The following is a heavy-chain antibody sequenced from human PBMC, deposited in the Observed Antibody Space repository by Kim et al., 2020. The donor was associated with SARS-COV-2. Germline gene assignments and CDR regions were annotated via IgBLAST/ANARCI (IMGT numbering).Heavy chain of an antibody. D-gene: IGHD6-13*01. CDR3: VVGAAAGPFDY. V-gene: IGHV4-34*01. CDR1: GGSFSGYY. Sequence: SETLSLTCAVYGGSFSGYYWSWIRQPPGKGLEWIGEINHSGSTNYNPSLKSRVTISVDTSKNQFSLKLSSVTAADTAVYYCVVGAAAGPFDYWGQGTLVTVSS. CDR2: INHSGST. J-gene: IGHJ4*02.